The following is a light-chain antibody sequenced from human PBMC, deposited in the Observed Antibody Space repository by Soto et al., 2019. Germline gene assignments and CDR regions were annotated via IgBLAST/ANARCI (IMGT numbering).Light chain of an antibody. V-gene: IGLV1-44*01. J-gene: IGLJ1*01. CDR3: ASWDDSLNGPV. CDR1: DSNIGSNS. CDR2: YNN. Sequence: QSVLTQPPSASGTAGQVVTISCSGGDSNIGSNSVYWYQHLPRMAPKLLIYYNNQRPSGVPDRFSGSRSGTSASLAISGLQSEDEADYYCASWDDSLNGPVFGTGTKLTVL.